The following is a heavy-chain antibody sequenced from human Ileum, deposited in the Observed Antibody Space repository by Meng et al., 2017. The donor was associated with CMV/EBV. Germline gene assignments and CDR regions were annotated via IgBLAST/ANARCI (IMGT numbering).Heavy chain of an antibody. CDR3: ARGPPSNDF. CDR1: GGSFSGYY. V-gene: IGHV4-34*01. Sequence: LSLTRAVYGGSFSGYYWSWIRQPPGKGLEWIGEINHSGSTNYNPSLKSRVTISVDTSKNQFSLKLSSVTAADTAVYYCARGPPSNDFWGQGTLVTVSS. J-gene: IGHJ4*02. D-gene: IGHD3-3*01. CDR2: INHSGST.